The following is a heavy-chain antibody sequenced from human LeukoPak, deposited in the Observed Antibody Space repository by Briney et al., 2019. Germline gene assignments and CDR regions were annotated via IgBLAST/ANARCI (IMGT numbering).Heavy chain of an antibody. J-gene: IGHJ3*02. D-gene: IGHD5-12*01. CDR1: GFTFSSYW. Sequence: PGGSLRLSCAASGFTFSSYWMSWVRQAPGKGLEWIGEINHSGSTNYNPSLKSRVTISVDTSKNQFSLKLSSVTAADTAVYYCARGRELIVATNAFDIWGQGTMVIVSS. CDR2: INHSGST. V-gene: IGHV4-34*01. CDR3: ARGRELIVATNAFDI.